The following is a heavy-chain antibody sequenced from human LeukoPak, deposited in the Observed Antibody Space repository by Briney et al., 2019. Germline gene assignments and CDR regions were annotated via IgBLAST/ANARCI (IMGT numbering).Heavy chain of an antibody. CDR2: IHPGDSDT. J-gene: IGHJ6*02. CDR1: GYSFTSYW. V-gene: IGHV5-51*01. CDR3: ASGRFRNYGGKVYYYYGMDV. D-gene: IGHD4/OR15-4a*01. Sequence: GESLKISCKGSGYSFTSYWIGWVRQMPGKGLEWMGIIHPGDSDTRYSPSFQGQVTISADKSISTAYLQWSSLKASDTAMYYCASGRFRNYGGKVYYYYGMDVWGQGTTVTVSS.